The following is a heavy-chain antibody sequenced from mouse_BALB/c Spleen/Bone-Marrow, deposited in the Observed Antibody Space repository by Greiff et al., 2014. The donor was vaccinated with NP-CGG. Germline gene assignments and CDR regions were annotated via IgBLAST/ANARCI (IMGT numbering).Heavy chain of an antibody. J-gene: IGHJ2*01. CDR3: ARGLYGSSQYFDY. CDR1: GYTFTDYW. Sequence: QVQLQQPGAELVMPGASVKMSCKASGYTFTDYWMHWVKQRPGQGLEWIGAIDTSDSYTSYNQKFKGKATLTVDESSSTAYMQLSSLTSEDSAVYYCARGLYGSSQYFDYWGQGTTLTVSS. D-gene: IGHD1-1*01. CDR2: IDTSDSYT. V-gene: IGHV1-69*01.